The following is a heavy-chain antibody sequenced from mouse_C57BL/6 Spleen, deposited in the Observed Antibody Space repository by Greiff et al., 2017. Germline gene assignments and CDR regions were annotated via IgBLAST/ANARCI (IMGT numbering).Heavy chain of an antibody. Sequence: EVMLVESGGGLVQPGGSLKLSCAASGFTFSDYYMYWVRQTPEKRLEWVAYISNGGGSTYYPDTVKGRFTISRDNAKNTLYLQMSRLKSEDTAMYYCARLGYYYGSTLYYAMDYWGQGTSVTVSS. CDR2: ISNGGGST. CDR1: GFTFSDYY. D-gene: IGHD1-1*01. J-gene: IGHJ4*01. CDR3: ARLGYYYGSTLYYAMDY. V-gene: IGHV5-12*01.